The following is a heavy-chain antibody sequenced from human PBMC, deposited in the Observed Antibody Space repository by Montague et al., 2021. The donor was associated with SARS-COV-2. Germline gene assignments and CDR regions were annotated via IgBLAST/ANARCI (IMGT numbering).Heavy chain of an antibody. CDR3: ARAVSVRRAVNWFDP. CDR1: GGSMSDHY. CDR2: IYYSGGI. Sequence: SETLSLTCTVSGGSMSDHYWAWTRQPPGKGLEWLAYIYYSGGINSNASLKSRVPMSVDTSKNQFSLKLTSVTAADTAVYYCARAVSVRRAVNWFDPWGQGTLVTVSS. D-gene: IGHD3-10*01. V-gene: IGHV4-59*11. J-gene: IGHJ5*02.